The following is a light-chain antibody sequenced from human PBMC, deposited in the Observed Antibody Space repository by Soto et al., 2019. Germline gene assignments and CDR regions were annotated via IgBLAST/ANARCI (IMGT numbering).Light chain of an antibody. Sequence: DIVMTQSPDSLAVSLGERATINCKSSQSVLNSSKNKNFLAWFQQKPGQTPKLLIYWASTRESGVPDRFSGSGSGTDFTLTISNLQTEDVAVYYCQQYYSLPLTFGGGTKVEI. CDR2: WAS. CDR1: QSVLNSSKNKNF. J-gene: IGKJ4*01. CDR3: QQYYSLPLT. V-gene: IGKV4-1*01.